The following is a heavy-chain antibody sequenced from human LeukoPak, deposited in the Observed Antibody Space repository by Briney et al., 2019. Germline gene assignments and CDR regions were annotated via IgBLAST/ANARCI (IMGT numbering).Heavy chain of an antibody. CDR2: ISNSGGTT. J-gene: IGHJ4*02. CDR1: GFTFSNYG. Sequence: GGSLRLSCAASGFTFSNYGMTWVRQAPGKGLEWASGISNSGGTTYYADSVKGRFTISRDDSENTLYLQMNSLRAEDTAVYYCAKATGYLLWGQGTLVTVSS. CDR3: AKATGYLL. V-gene: IGHV3-23*01. D-gene: IGHD1-14*01.